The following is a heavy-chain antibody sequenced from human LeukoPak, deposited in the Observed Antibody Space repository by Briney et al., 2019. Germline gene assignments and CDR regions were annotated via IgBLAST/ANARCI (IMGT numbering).Heavy chain of an antibody. CDR1: GFTVSRYY. D-gene: IGHD1-26*01. V-gene: IGHV3-53*01. CDR2: IHAGGTT. J-gene: IGHJ4*02. Sequence: GGSLRLSCAASGFTVSRYYMSWVRQAPGKGLEWVSVIHAGGTTNYADSVKGRFTISRDNSKNTLYLQMNSLRAEDTAVYYCARVVYSGSYHVGESDYWGQGILVTVSS. CDR3: ARVVYSGSYHVGESDY.